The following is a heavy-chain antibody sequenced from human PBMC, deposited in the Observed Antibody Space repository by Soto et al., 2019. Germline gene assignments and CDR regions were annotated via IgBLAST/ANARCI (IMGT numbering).Heavy chain of an antibody. V-gene: IGHV4-39*01. CDR2: IYHSLSV. CDR1: GGSISSGYYY. Sequence: SETLFLTCSVSGGSISSGYYYWSWIRQPPGKGLEWIGKIYHSLSVYYNPSLESRVTVSGDSSKNQFSLKLSYVTAAETAVYYCARHWGYYLDYWGQGTLVTVS. CDR3: ARHWGYYLDY. J-gene: IGHJ4*02. D-gene: IGHD3-16*01.